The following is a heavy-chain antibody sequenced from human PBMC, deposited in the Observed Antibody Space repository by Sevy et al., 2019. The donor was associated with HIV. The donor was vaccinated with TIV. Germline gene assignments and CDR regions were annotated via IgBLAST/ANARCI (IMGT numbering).Heavy chain of an antibody. CDR2: INPNSGDT. CDR3: ARGVTIFGVDYYFQH. J-gene: IGHJ1*01. D-gene: IGHD3-3*01. Sequence: ASVKVSCKASGNTFTVYFVYWVRQAPGQGLEWMVWINPNSGDTNYAQNFQGRVTMTSDASISTAYMELSSLTSDDTAVYYCARGVTIFGVDYYFQHWGQGALVTVSS. CDR1: GNTFTVYF. V-gene: IGHV1-2*02.